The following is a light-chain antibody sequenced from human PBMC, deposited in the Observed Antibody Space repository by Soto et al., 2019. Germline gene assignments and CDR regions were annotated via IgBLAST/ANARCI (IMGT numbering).Light chain of an antibody. J-gene: IGLJ1*01. CDR3: CSYTDNYTLV. Sequence: QSALTQPRSVSGSPGQSVTISCAGTSSDVGGFNYVSWYQQHPGNAPKLMIYDVSKRPSGVPDRFSGSKSGNTASLTISGLQAEDEADYYCCSYTDNYTLVFGTGTKLTVL. V-gene: IGLV2-11*01. CDR1: SSDVGGFNY. CDR2: DVS.